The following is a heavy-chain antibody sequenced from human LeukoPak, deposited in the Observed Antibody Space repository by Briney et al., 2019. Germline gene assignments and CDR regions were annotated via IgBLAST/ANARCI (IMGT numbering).Heavy chain of an antibody. V-gene: IGHV4-59*01. D-gene: IGHD3-9*01. CDR1: GGSIGSYY. J-gene: IGHJ5*02. CDR2: ISYSGST. Sequence: SETLSLTCTVSGGSIGSYYWSWIRQPPGKGLEWIGYISYSGSTNYNPSLRSRVTISVDTSKNQFPLKLSSVAAADTAVYYCARDYDILTGGGWFDPWGQGTLVTVSS. CDR3: ARDYDILTGGGWFDP.